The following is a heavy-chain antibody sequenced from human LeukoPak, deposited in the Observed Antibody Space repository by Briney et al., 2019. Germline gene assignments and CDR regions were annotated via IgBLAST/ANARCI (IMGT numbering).Heavy chain of an antibody. CDR2: ISGSGGST. CDR1: GFTVSSYT. D-gene: IGHD3-22*01. Sequence: GWSLRLSCAASGFTVSSYTMSWVRQAPGKELEWVSAISGSGGSTYYADSVKGRFTISRDNSKNTLYLQMNSLRAEDTAVYYCAKGPYYYDSSGYYTPDWFDPWGQGTLVTVSS. J-gene: IGHJ5*02. CDR3: AKGPYYYDSSGYYTPDWFDP. V-gene: IGHV3-23*01.